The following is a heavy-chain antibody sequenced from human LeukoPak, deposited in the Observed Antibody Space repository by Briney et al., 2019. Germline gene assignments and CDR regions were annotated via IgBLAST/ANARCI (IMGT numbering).Heavy chain of an antibody. V-gene: IGHV3-30*18. CDR3: AKDIAPRVKYFHH. CDR1: GFTFSSYG. J-gene: IGHJ1*01. Sequence: GGSLRLSCAASGFTFSSYGMHWVRQAPGKGLEWVAVISYDGSNKYYADSVKGRFTISRDNSKNTLYLQMNSLRAEDTAVYYCAKDIAPRVKYFHHWGQGTLVTVSS. D-gene: IGHD6-13*01. CDR2: ISYDGSNK.